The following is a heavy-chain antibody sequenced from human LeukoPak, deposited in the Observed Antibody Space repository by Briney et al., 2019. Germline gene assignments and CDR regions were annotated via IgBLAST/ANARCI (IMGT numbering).Heavy chain of an antibody. CDR2: MNPNSGNT. V-gene: IGHV1-8*01. CDR1: GYTFTSYD. D-gene: IGHD2-15*01. J-gene: IGHJ4*02. CDR3: ARALYCSGGSCYPFQADY. Sequence: ASVTVSCKASGYTFTSYDIDWVRQATGQGLEWMGWMNPNSGNTGYAQKFQGRVTMTRNTSISTAYMELSSLRSEDTAVYYCARALYCSGGSCYPFQADYWGQGTLVTVSS.